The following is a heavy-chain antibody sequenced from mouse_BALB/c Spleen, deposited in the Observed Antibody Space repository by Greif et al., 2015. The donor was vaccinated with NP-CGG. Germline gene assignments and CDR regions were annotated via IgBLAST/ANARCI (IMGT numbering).Heavy chain of an antibody. Sequence: VQLQQSGSVLVRPGASVKLSCKASGYTFTSSWMHWAKQRPGQGLEWIGEIHPNSGNTNYNEKFKGKATLTVDTSSSTAYVDLSSLTSEDSAVYYCARGFDGYYPPFDYWGQGTTLTVSS. V-gene: IGHV1S130*01. CDR1: GYTFTSSW. CDR2: IHPNSGNT. CDR3: ARGFDGYYPPFDY. J-gene: IGHJ2*01. D-gene: IGHD2-3*01.